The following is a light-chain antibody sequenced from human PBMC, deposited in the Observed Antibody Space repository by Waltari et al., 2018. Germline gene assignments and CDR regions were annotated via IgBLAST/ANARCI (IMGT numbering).Light chain of an antibody. Sequence: DVVMTQSPLSLSITPGQPASISCRSSQTLVHSDGNTYLNWYHQKPGQPPRLLIYKVSNRDSGVPDRFSGSGAGTDFTLKISRVEAEDVGLYYCGQGKRWPRTFGQGTKVEIK. CDR1: QTLVHSDGNTY. CDR2: KVS. J-gene: IGKJ1*01. CDR3: GQGKRWPRT. V-gene: IGKV2-30*02.